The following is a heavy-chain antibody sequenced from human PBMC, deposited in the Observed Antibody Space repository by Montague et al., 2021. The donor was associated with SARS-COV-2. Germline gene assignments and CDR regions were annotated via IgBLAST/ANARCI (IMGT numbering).Heavy chain of an antibody. D-gene: IGHD6-13*01. CDR1: RGSISSGGNY. CDR2: IYYSGST. CDR3: ARGAGYSSSWYLAFDV. J-gene: IGHJ6*02. V-gene: IGHV4-61*08. Sequence: SETLSLTCTVSRGSISSGGNYWSWIRQHPGKGLEWIGYIYYSGSTNYNPSLKSRVTISVDTSKNQFSLKLSSVTAADTAVYYCARGAGYSSSWYLAFDVWGQGTAVIVS.